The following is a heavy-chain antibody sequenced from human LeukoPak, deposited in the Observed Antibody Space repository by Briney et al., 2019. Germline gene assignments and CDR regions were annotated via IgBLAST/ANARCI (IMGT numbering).Heavy chain of an antibody. V-gene: IGHV3-23*01. Sequence: GGSLRLSCTASGFTFSSYAMTWVRQAPGKGLEWVSSISGSAEITDYADSVEGRFAVSRDNSKNTLYLQMNSLRAEDTAVYYCAKSGYDPIWLQFSDYWGQGTLVTVSS. CDR3: AKSGYDPIWLQFSDY. D-gene: IGHD5-24*01. CDR1: GFTFSSYA. CDR2: ISGSAEIT. J-gene: IGHJ4*02.